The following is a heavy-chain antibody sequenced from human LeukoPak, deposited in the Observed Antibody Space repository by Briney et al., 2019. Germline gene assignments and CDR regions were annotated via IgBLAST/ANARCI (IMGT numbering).Heavy chain of an antibody. Sequence: GGSLRLSCAASGFTFNNYAMSWVRQAPGKGLEWVSAISGSGGSTYYADSVKGRFTIYRDNSKNTLYLQMNSLRAEDTAVYYCVKEHYYDRSAYSDYRGQVTLVTVSS. CDR2: ISGSGGST. J-gene: IGHJ4*02. D-gene: IGHD3-22*01. CDR3: VKEHYYDRSAYSDY. CDR1: GFTFNNYA. V-gene: IGHV3-23*01.